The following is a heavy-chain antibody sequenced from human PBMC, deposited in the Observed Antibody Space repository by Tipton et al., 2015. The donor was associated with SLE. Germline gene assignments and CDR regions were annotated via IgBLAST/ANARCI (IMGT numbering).Heavy chain of an antibody. V-gene: IGHV4-30-2*01. CDR3: ARPDYCAGGTCYLD. CDR1: GGSISSGSFS. CDR2: VHQNGFT. D-gene: IGHD2-8*02. J-gene: IGHJ4*02. Sequence: TLSLTCAVSGGSISSGSFSWSWIRQPPGKGLEWIGYVHQNGFTYSTPSLRSRVTISMDKSNNQFSLKLTSVSAADTAVYYCARPDYCAGGTCYLDWGQGILVTVSS.